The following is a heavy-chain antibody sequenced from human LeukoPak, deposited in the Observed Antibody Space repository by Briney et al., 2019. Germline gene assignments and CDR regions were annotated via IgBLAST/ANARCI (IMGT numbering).Heavy chain of an antibody. CDR1: GYSFTSYW. V-gene: IGHV5-51*01. J-gene: IGHJ2*01. CDR2: IYPGDSDT. Sequence: GESLKISCKGSGYSFTSYWIGWVRQMPGKGLEWMGIIYPGDSDTRYSPSFQGQVTISADKSISTAYLQWSSLKASDTAMYYCARRVSVRGVVYWYFDLWGRGTLVTVS. D-gene: IGHD3-10*01. CDR3: ARRVSVRGVVYWYFDL.